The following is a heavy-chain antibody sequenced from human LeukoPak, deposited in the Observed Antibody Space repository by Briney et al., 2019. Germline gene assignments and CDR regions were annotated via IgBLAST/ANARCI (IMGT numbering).Heavy chain of an antibody. CDR1: GYTFTSYG. Sequence: GASVKVSCKASGYTFTSYGISWVRQAPGQGLEWMGWISAYNGNTNYAQKLQGRVTMTTDTSTSTAYMELSSLRSEDTAVYYCARGAPYCSSTSCSPGWGAFDIWGQGTMITVSS. J-gene: IGHJ3*02. D-gene: IGHD2-2*01. V-gene: IGHV1-18*01. CDR2: ISAYNGNT. CDR3: ARGAPYCSSTSCSPGWGAFDI.